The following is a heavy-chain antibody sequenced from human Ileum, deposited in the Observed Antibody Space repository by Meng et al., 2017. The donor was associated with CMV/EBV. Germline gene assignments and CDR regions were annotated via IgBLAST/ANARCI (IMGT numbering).Heavy chain of an antibody. D-gene: IGHD1-7*01. CDR3: TTQLELRYYYGMDV. CDR1: GFTFSNAW. J-gene: IGHJ6*02. V-gene: IGHV3-15*01. Sequence: GESLKISCAASGFTFSNAWMSWVRQAPGKGLEWVGRIKSKTDGGTTDYAAPVKGRFTISRDDSKNTLYLQMNSLKTEDTAVYYCTTQLELRYYYGMDVWGQGTTVTVSS. CDR2: IKSKTDGGTT.